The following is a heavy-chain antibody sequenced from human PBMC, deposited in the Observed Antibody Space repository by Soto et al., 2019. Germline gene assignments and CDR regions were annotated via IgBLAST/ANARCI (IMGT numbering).Heavy chain of an antibody. CDR1: GGSISSYY. CDR2: INYSGST. D-gene: IGHD3-9*01. CDR3: ARHARYDILTGFDY. Sequence: SETLSLTCTVSGGSISSYYWSWIRQPPGKGLEWIGFINYSGSTNYNPSLKSRVTISVDTSKNQFALKLSSVTAADTAVYYCARHARYDILTGFDYWGQGTLVTVSS. V-gene: IGHV4-59*08. J-gene: IGHJ4*02.